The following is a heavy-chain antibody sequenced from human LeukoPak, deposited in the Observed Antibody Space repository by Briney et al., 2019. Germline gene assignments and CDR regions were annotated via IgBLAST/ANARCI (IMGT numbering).Heavy chain of an antibody. CDR3: ARGRYCSSASCYFDY. CDR1: GFTFNSNV. V-gene: IGHV3-48*02. J-gene: IGHJ4*02. Sequence: GGFLRLSCVASGFTFNSNVMHWVRQAPGKGLEWISYISSSSSTIYYADSEKGRFTISRDNAKNSLYLQMDSLRDEDTAVYYCARGRYCSSASCYFDYWGQGTLVTVSS. CDR2: ISSSSSTI. D-gene: IGHD2-2*01.